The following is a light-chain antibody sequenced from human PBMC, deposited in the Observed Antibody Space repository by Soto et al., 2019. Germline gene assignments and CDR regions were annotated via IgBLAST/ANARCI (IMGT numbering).Light chain of an antibody. CDR3: LQDFNYFS. J-gene: IGKJ5*01. CDR1: QAISND. Sequence: QVTQSPSSLSASVGDRVTITCRASQAISNDLGWYQQKPGKAPKLLIYAASTLQSGVPSRFSGSGFGTDFTLTISSLQPEDFATYYWLQDFNYFSFGQGTRLEIK. V-gene: IGKV1-6*01. CDR2: AAS.